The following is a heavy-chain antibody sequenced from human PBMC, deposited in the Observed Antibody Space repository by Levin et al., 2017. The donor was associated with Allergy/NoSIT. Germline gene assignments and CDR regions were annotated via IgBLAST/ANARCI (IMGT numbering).Heavy chain of an antibody. D-gene: IGHD5-24*01. CDR2: INAGNGNT. Sequence: SVKVSCKASGYTFTSYAMHWVRQAPGQRLEWMGWINAGNGNTKYSQKFQGRVTITRDTSASTAYMELSSLRSEDTAVYYCARVRGDGYNLGAFDIWGQGTMVTVSS. CDR1: GYTFTSYA. V-gene: IGHV1-3*01. CDR3: ARVRGDGYNLGAFDI. J-gene: IGHJ3*02.